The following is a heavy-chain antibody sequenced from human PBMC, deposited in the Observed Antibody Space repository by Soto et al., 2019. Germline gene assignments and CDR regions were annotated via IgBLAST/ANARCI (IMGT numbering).Heavy chain of an antibody. CDR1: GGSFSGYY. CDR2: INHSGST. D-gene: IGHD3-10*01. Sequence: SETLSLTCAVYGGSFSGYYWNWIRQPPGKGLEWIGEINHSGSTNYNPSLKSRVTISVDTSKNQFSLKLSSVTAADTAVYYCARAITMVRGALDVWGQGTTVTVSS. V-gene: IGHV4-34*01. J-gene: IGHJ6*02. CDR3: ARAITMVRGALDV.